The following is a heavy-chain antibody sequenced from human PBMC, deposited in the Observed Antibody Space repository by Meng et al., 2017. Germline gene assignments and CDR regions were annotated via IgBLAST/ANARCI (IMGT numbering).Heavy chain of an antibody. V-gene: IGHV1-3*01. CDR3: ARDKLKTFGP. J-gene: IGHJ5*02. Sequence: VPFAEYEAVVKTPGGSDAVSGHASGHTFTNYAIHWVPQAPGQRCERMGWINAGKGNTKSSQKFQGRVSIPRDTSASTAYMELCSLRSEDTAVYYCARDKLKTFGPWGQGTLVTVSS. CDR1: GHTFTNYA. CDR2: INAGKGNT.